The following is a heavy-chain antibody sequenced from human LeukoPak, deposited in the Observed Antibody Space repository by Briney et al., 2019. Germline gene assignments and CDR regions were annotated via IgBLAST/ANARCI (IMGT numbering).Heavy chain of an antibody. J-gene: IGHJ4*02. Sequence: PGGSLRLSCTASGFTFGDYAMSWVRQAPGKGLEWVGFIRSKAYGGTTEYAASVKGRFTISRDDSKSIAYLQMNSLKTEDTAVYYSTRDIRSGSYSFDYWGQGTLVTVSS. V-gene: IGHV3-49*04. D-gene: IGHD1-26*01. CDR2: IRSKAYGGTT. CDR3: TRDIRSGSYSFDY. CDR1: GFTFGDYA.